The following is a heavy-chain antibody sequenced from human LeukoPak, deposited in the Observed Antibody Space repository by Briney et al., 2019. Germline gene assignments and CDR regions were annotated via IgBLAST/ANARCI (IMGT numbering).Heavy chain of an antibody. Sequence: GSLRLSCAASGFTFDDYAMHWIRQPPGKGLEWIGYIYYSGSTNYNPSLKSRVTISVDTSKNQFSLKLSSVTAADTAVYYCARTSGMVRTETGEDAFDIWGQGTMVTVSS. CDR2: IYYSGST. CDR3: ARTSGMVRTETGEDAFDI. V-gene: IGHV4-59*01. J-gene: IGHJ3*02. CDR1: GFTFDDYA. D-gene: IGHD1-14*01.